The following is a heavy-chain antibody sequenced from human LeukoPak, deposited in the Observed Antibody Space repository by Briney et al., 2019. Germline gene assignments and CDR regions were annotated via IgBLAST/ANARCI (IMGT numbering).Heavy chain of an antibody. CDR1: GFTFDDYA. Sequence: GGSLRLSCAASGFTFDDYAMHWVRQAPGKGLEWVSGISWNSGSIGYADSVKGRFTISRDNAKNSLYLQMNSLRAEDTALDYCAKDSSGWPNDAFDIWGQGTMVTVSS. D-gene: IGHD6-19*01. V-gene: IGHV3-9*01. CDR2: ISWNSGSI. J-gene: IGHJ3*02. CDR3: AKDSSGWPNDAFDI.